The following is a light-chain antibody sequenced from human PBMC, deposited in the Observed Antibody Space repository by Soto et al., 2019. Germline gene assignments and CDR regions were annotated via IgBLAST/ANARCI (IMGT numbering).Light chain of an antibody. CDR1: SSDVGGYNF. V-gene: IGLV2-11*01. CDR2: DVM. CDR3: CSYAGGYTHV. Sequence: QSVLTQPRSVSGSPGQSVTISCTGTSSDVGGYNFVSWFQQHPGKAPKLIIYDVMKRPSGVPHHFSGSRSGNTASLTISGLQADDEADYYCCSYAGGYTHVFGTGTKVTVL. J-gene: IGLJ1*01.